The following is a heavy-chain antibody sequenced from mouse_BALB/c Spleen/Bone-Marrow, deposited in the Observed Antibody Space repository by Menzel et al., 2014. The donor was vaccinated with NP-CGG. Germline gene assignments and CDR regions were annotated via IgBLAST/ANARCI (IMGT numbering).Heavy chain of an antibody. CDR2: ISSGGSHT. V-gene: IGHV5-6*02. J-gene: IGHJ1*01. CDR1: GFTFSSYG. D-gene: IGHD2-10*02. CDR3: ARRGYDNSYWYFGV. Sequence: EVKVVESGGDLVKPGGSLKLSCAASGFTFSSYGMSWVRQTPDKGLEWVATISSGGSHTYYPDSVKGRFTISRDNAKNTLYLQMSSLKSEDTAIYYCARRGYDNSYWYFGVWGAGTTVTVSS.